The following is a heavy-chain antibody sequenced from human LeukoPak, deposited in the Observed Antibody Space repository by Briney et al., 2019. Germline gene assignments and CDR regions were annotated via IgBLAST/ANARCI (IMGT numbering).Heavy chain of an antibody. Sequence: GGSLRLSCAASGFTFSSTWMHWSRQGAGKGLVWVSRITSDGRTTIYADSVKGRFTISRDNAKNTLYLQMNSLRAEDTAVYYCARDRYYVPDYWGQGTLVTVSS. D-gene: IGHD3-10*02. CDR3: ARDRYYVPDY. J-gene: IGHJ4*02. CDR2: ITSDGRTT. V-gene: IGHV3-74*01. CDR1: GFTFSSTW.